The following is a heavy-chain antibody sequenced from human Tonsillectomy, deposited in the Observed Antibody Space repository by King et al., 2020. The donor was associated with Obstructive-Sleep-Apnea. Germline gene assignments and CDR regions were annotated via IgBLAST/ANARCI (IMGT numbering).Heavy chain of an antibody. CDR2: ISYDGGNK. CDR1: GLSFNNYA. Sequence: VQLVESGGGVVQPGRSLRLSCAASGLSFNNYAMHWVRQAPGKGLEWVAVISYDGGNKYYADSVKGRFTISRDNSKNTLYLQMNSLRAEDTAVYYCARGAPFYYDSSGYYDLWGQGTLVTVSS. D-gene: IGHD3-22*01. J-gene: IGHJ5*02. V-gene: IGHV3-30*04. CDR3: ARGAPFYYDSSGYYDL.